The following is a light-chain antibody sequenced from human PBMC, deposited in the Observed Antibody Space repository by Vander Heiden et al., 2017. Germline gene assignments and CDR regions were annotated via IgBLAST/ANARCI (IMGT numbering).Light chain of an antibody. CDR3: MQAIQIPHT. Sequence: TVMTQCPLSLPVTPGEPASISCRSSQSLLHSNGYNNLDWYLQKPGQSPQILIYLGSNRASGVPDRFSGSGSGTEFTLKISRVEAEDVGVYYCMQAIQIPHTFGQGTKLEIK. V-gene: IGKV2-28*01. J-gene: IGKJ2*01. CDR1: QSLLHSNGYNN. CDR2: LGS.